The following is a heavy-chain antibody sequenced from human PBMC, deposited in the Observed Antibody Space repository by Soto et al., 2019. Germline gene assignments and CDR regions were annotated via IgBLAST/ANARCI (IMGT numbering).Heavy chain of an antibody. V-gene: IGHV1-69*01. CDR2: IIPIFGTA. CDR3: AYSNFVRGVIIPTGWYFDY. J-gene: IGHJ4*02. D-gene: IGHD3-10*02. Sequence: QVQLVQSGAEVKKPGSSVKVSCKASGGTFSSYAISWVRQAPGQGLEWMGGIIPIFGTANYAQKFQGRVTITADESTSRAYMELSSLRCEDTAEYYCAYSNFVRGVIIPTGWYFDYWGQGTLVTVSS. CDR1: GGTFSSYA.